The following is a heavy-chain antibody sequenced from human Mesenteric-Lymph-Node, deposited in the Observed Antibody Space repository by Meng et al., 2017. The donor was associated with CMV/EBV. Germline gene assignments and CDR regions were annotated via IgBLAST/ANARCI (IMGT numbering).Heavy chain of an antibody. CDR1: GFTVSGNY. Sequence: GESLKISCAASGFTVSGNYMSWVRQAPGKGLEWVAFIRYDGSNKYYADSVKGRFTISRDNSKNTLYLQMNSLRAEDTAVYYCAKDPYCSSTSCPREYYYYGMDVWGQGTTVTVSS. V-gene: IGHV3-30*02. CDR3: AKDPYCSSTSCPREYYYYGMDV. J-gene: IGHJ6*02. D-gene: IGHD2-2*01. CDR2: IRYDGSNK.